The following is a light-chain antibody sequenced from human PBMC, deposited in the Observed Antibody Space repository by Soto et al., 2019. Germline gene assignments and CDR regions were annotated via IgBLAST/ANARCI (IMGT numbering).Light chain of an antibody. CDR3: QQHTDWPPIT. Sequence: EIVVTQSPGTLSLSPGERATLSCRASQSVSSSSLAWYQQNPGQAPRLLIYEASSRATGIPDRFSGSGSGTDFTLTISSLQSEDFAVYYCQQHTDWPPITFGQGTRLETK. V-gene: IGKV3D-20*02. J-gene: IGKJ5*01. CDR2: EAS. CDR1: QSVSSSS.